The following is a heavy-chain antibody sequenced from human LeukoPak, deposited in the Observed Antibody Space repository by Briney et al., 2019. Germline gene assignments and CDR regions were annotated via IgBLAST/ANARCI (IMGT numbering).Heavy chain of an antibody. CDR2: IYYSGST. CDR3: ARALGVGATEWYFDL. Sequence: SETLSLTCTVSGGSISSGGYYWSWIRQHPGKGLEWIGYIYYSGSTYYNPSLKSRVTISVDTSKNQFSLKMSSVTAADTAVYYCARALGVGATEWYFDLWGRGTLVTVSS. J-gene: IGHJ2*01. CDR1: GGSISSGGYY. V-gene: IGHV4-31*03. D-gene: IGHD1-26*01.